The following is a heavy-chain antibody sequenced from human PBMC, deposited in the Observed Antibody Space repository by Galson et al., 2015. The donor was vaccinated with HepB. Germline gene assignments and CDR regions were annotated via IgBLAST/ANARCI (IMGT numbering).Heavy chain of an antibody. V-gene: IGHV3-30*18. Sequence: SLRLSCAASGFTFSSYGMHWVRQAPGKGLEWVAVISYDGSNKYYADSVKGRFTISRDNSKNTLYLQMNSLRAEDTAVYYCAKDFSTDPWGESDYWGQGTLVTVSS. J-gene: IGHJ4*02. CDR2: ISYDGSNK. CDR1: GFTFSSYG. D-gene: IGHD7-27*01. CDR3: AKDFSTDPWGESDY.